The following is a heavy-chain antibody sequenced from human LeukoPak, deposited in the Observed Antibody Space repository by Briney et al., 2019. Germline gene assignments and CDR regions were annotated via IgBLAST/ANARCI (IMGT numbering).Heavy chain of an antibody. J-gene: IGHJ5*02. CDR1: GFTFSHYI. V-gene: IGHV3-21*01. CDR2: ISSSSSYI. D-gene: IGHD2-15*01. Sequence: GGSLRLSCAASGFTFSHYIINWVRQAPGKGLEWVSSISSSSSYIYYADSVKGRFTISRDNAKDSLYLQMNSLRAEDTAVYYCARGSRRSLLVEAATSNGWFDPWGQGTLVTVSS. CDR3: ARGSRRSLLVEAATSNGWFDP.